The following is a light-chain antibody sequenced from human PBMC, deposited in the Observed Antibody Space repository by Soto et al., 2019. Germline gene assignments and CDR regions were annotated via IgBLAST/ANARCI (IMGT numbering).Light chain of an antibody. CDR1: RSDVGGYNY. CDR2: AFS. J-gene: IGLJ2*01. V-gene: IGLV2-14*01. Sequence: QSALTQPASVSGSPGQSLTISCTGTRSDVGGYNYVSWYQQHPGKAPKLMIYAFSNRPSGVSNRFSGSKSCNTASLTISGLHDEDEADYYCSSSTSSSTLVFGGGTKVTVL. CDR3: SSSTSSSTLV.